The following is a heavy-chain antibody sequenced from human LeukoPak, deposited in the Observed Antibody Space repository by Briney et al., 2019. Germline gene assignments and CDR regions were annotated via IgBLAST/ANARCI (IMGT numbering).Heavy chain of an antibody. CDR2: ISAYNGNT. J-gene: IGHJ5*02. V-gene: IGHV1-18*01. CDR1: GYTFTSYG. D-gene: IGHD4-17*01. Sequence: ASVKVSCKASGYTFTSYGISWVRQAPGQGLEWMGWISAYNGNTNYAQKLQGRVTMTTDTSTSTAYMELRSLRSDDTAVYYCARTVTTKLYGDWFDPWGQGTLVTVSS. CDR3: ARTVTTKLYGDWFDP.